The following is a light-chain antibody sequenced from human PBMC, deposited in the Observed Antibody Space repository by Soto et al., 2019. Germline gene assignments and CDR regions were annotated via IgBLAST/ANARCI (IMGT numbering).Light chain of an antibody. CDR2: SNN. CDR1: SSNIGSNT. J-gene: IGLJ3*02. CDR3: AAWDDGLNGWV. V-gene: IGLV1-44*01. Sequence: QPVLTQPPSASGTPGQRVTISCSRSSSNIGSNTVNWYQQLPGTAPKLLIYSNNQRPSGVPDRFSGSKSGTSASLAISGLQSEDEADYYCAAWDDGLNGWVFGGGTKLTVL.